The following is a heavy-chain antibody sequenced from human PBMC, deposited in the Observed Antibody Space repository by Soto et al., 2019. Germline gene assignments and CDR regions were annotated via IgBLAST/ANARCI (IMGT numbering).Heavy chain of an antibody. J-gene: IGHJ1*01. Sequence: QVQLVQSGAEVKKPGSSVKVSCKASGGTFSNYALSWVRQAPGRGLEWMGDIIPIFGTTNNAQKFQGRVTITADEATSTAYMELSSLRSEDTAVYYCASRGDLDYYDTSGYGWGQGTLVTVSS. V-gene: IGHV1-69*12. CDR2: IIPIFGTT. CDR3: ASRGDLDYYDTSGYG. CDR1: GGTFSNYA. D-gene: IGHD3-22*01.